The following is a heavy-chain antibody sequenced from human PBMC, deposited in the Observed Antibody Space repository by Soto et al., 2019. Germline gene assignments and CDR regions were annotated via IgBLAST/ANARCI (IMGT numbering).Heavy chain of an antibody. CDR1: GGTFSSSG. V-gene: IGHV1-69*11. CDR2: IVPSLDTT. D-gene: IGHD3-16*02. Sequence: QVHLVQSGTEVKKPGSSVKVSCKASGGTFSSSGFSWVRQAPGQGLEWMGMIVPSLDTTNYAQKFQARVTITAGELTSTAYMELRSLRSEDTAVYYCARWPQPRYTADPYAVDVWGQGTRVIVSS. CDR3: ARWPQPRYTADPYAVDV. J-gene: IGHJ6*02.